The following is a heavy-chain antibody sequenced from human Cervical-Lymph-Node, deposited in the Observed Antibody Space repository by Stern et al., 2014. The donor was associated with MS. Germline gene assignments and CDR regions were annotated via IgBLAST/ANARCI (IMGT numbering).Heavy chain of an antibody. CDR2: ISASGGST. V-gene: IGHV3-23*04. Sequence: EVQLVESGGGLVQPGGSLRLSCAVSGLTFSNYAMTWVSQAPGKGLEWVSAISASGGSTFYADSVKGRFAISRDTSKSTLHLQMNSLRADDTAVYYCAKDSFEGYYFDFWGQGTLVAVSS. J-gene: IGHJ4*02. CDR3: AKDSFEGYYFDF. CDR1: GLTFSNYA.